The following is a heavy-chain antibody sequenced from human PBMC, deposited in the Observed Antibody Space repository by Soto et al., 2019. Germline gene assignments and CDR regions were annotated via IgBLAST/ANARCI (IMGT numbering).Heavy chain of an antibody. V-gene: IGHV4-4*02. J-gene: IGHJ4*01. CDR1: GGSISSMDW. CDR2: IYHTGST. Sequence: LSLTCAVSGGSISSMDWCTWVRQPPGKGLQWIGEIYHTGSTNYNPSLQSRVTISIDESRTSFSLNLDSVTATDTAVYYCATRRDGGPVWGHGTLVTVSS. CDR3: ATRRDGGPV. D-gene: IGHD4-17*01.